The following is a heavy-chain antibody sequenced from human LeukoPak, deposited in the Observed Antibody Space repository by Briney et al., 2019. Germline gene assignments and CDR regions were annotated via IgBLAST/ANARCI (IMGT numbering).Heavy chain of an antibody. J-gene: IGHJ5*02. Sequence: ASVKVSCKASGYTFTGYYMHWVRQAPGQGLEWMGWIYPNSGGTNYAQKFQGRVTMTRDTSISTAYMELSRLRSDDTAVYYCARDSDPMNYDFWSGYYSPVNWFDPWGQGTLVTVSS. CDR1: GYTFTGYY. V-gene: IGHV1-2*02. CDR2: IYPNSGGT. D-gene: IGHD3-3*01. CDR3: ARDSDPMNYDFWSGYYSPVNWFDP.